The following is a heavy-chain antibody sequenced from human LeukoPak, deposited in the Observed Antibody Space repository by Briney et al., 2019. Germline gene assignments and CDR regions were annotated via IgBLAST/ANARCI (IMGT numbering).Heavy chain of an antibody. CDR1: GFTFSSYA. CDR2: ISWDGGST. D-gene: IGHD6-19*01. Sequence: PGGSLRLSCAASGFTFSSYAMHWVRQAPGKGLEWVSLISWDGGSTYYADSVKGRFTISRDNSKNSLYLQMNSLRTEDTALYYCARGVHGVAGTTPYYYYYMDVWGKGTTVTVSS. CDR3: ARGVHGVAGTTPYYYYYMDV. V-gene: IGHV3-43*01. J-gene: IGHJ6*03.